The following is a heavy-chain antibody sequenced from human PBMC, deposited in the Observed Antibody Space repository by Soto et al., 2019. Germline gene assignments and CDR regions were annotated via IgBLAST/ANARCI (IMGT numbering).Heavy chain of an antibody. J-gene: IGHJ4*02. Sequence: EVQLLESGGGLVQPGGSLRLSCAASGFTFSSYAMSWVRQAPGKGLEWVSAISGSGGSTYYADSVKGRFTISRDNSKNSLYLQMNSMRAEDTAVYYCAKKRPWGGGGSGTDYWGQGTLVTVSS. D-gene: IGHD2-15*01. CDR1: GFTFSSYA. CDR2: ISGSGGST. CDR3: AKKRPWGGGGSGTDY. V-gene: IGHV3-23*01.